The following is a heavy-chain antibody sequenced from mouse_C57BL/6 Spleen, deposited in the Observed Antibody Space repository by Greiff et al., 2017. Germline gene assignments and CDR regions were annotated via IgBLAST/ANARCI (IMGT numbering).Heavy chain of an antibody. Sequence: EVQGVESGGDLVKPGGSLKLSCAASGFTFSSYGMSWVRQTPDKRLEWVATISSGGSYTYYPDSVKGRFTISRDNAKNTLYLQMSGLTSEDTAMYYCARRYGSNYFDYWGQGTTLTVSS. CDR1: GFTFSSYG. CDR2: ISSGGSYT. J-gene: IGHJ2*01. D-gene: IGHD1-1*01. CDR3: ARRYGSNYFDY. V-gene: IGHV5-6*01.